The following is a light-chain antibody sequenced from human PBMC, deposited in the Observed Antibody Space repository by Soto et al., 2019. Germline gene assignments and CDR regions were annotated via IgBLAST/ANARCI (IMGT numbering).Light chain of an antibody. CDR3: QTWGTGIHVV. CDR1: SGHSSYA. Sequence: QSVLTQSPSASASLGASVKLTCILSSGHSSYAIAWHQQQPEKGPRYLMKLDSDGSHTKGDAIPDRFSGSSSGAERYLTISSLQSEDEADYYCQTWGTGIHVVFGGGTKLTVL. J-gene: IGLJ2*01. CDR2: LDSDGSH. V-gene: IGLV4-69*01.